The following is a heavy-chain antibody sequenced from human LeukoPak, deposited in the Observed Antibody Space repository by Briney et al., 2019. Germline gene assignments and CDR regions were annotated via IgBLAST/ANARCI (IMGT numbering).Heavy chain of an antibody. D-gene: IGHD3-10*01. CDR2: ISGDGGNT. Sequence: GESLRLSCAASGFTFSSNAMSWVRQAPGKGLERVSVISGDGGNTYYADSVSGRFTISSDNSKNTLYLQMNSVRAADTAVYNSAKDRYGLGRPQVDWGHGAPVTVSS. CDR3: AKDRYGLGRPQVD. V-gene: IGHV3-23*01. CDR1: GFTFSSNA. J-gene: IGHJ4*01.